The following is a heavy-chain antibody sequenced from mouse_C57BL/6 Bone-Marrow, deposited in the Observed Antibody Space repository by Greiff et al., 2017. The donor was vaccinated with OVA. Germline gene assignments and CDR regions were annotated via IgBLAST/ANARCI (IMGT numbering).Heavy chain of an antibody. V-gene: IGHV1-55*01. CDR3: ARWGSGWFAY. CDR2: IYPGSGST. D-gene: IGHD3-2*02. CDR1: GYTFTSYW. J-gene: IGHJ3*01. Sequence: QVQLQQPGAALVKPGASVTMSCKASGYTFTSYWLTWVKQRPGQGLEWIGDIYPGSGSTNYNEKFKSKATLTVDTSSSTAYMQLSSLTSEDYAVYYCARWGSGWFAYWGQGTLVTVSA.